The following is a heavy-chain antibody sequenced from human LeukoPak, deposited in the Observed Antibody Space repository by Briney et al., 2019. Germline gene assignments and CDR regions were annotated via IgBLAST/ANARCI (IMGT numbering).Heavy chain of an antibody. CDR3: ARLREIPVFGVVTKSTSYFDY. CDR1: GFTFSSYW. J-gene: IGHJ4*02. CDR2: IKQDGSEK. D-gene: IGHD3-3*01. Sequence: PGGSLRLSCAASGFTFSSYWMSWVRQAPGKGLEWVANIKQDGSEKYYVDSAKGRFTISRDNAKNSLYLQMNSLRAEDTAVYYCARLREIPVFGVVTKSTSYFDYWGQGTLVTVSS. V-gene: IGHV3-7*01.